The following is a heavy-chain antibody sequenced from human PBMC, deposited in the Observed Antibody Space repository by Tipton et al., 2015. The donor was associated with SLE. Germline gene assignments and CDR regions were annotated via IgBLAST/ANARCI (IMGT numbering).Heavy chain of an antibody. CDR2: IYYSGST. CDR1: GGSISSYY. J-gene: IGHJ3*02. Sequence: GSLRLSCTVSGGSISSYYWSWIRQPPGKGLEWIGYIYYSGSTYYNPSLKSRVTISVDTSKNQFSLKLSSVTAADTAVYYCARHRFPDAFDIWGQGTMVTVSS. V-gene: IGHV4-59*04. CDR3: ARHRFPDAFDI. D-gene: IGHD3-3*01.